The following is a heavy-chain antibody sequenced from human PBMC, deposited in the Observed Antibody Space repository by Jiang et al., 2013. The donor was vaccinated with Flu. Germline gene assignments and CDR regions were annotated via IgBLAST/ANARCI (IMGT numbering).Heavy chain of an antibody. J-gene: IGHJ4*02. CDR1: GYTFTNHA. Sequence: GAEVKKPGASVKVSCKASGYTFTNHAIHWVRQAPGQRLEWMGWINTGNGNTKYSQKFQGRVTLTRDTSANTAYVELSSLTFEDTAVYYCARREVCHFDYWGQGTLVTVSS. CDR3: ARREVCHFDY. V-gene: IGHV1-3*04. D-gene: IGHD3-16*01. CDR2: INTGNGNT.